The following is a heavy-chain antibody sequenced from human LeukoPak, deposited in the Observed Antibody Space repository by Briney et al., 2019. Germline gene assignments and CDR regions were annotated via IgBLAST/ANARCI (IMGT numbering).Heavy chain of an antibody. V-gene: IGHV3-30*18. CDR1: GFTFSSYG. CDR3: AKDRESLLWFGEGGMDV. J-gene: IGHJ6*02. CDR2: ISYDGSNK. D-gene: IGHD3-10*01. Sequence: PGGSLRLSCAASGFTFSSYGMHWVRQAPGKGLEWVAVISYDGSNKYYADSVKGRFTISRDNSRNTLYLQMNSLRAEDTAAYYCAKDRESLLWFGEGGMDVWGQGTTVTVSS.